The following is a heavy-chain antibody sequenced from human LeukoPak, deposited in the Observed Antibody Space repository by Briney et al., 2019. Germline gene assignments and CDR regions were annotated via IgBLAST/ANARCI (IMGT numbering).Heavy chain of an antibody. Sequence: GGSLGLSCAASGFTFSSYWMSWVRRAPGKGLEWVANIKQDGSEKYYVDSVKGRFTISRDNAKNSLYLQMNSLRAEDTAVYYCARGANYDFWSGYTTDGYNWFDPWGQGTLVTVSS. CDR2: IKQDGSEK. J-gene: IGHJ5*02. CDR1: GFTFSSYW. CDR3: ARGANYDFWSGYTTDGYNWFDP. D-gene: IGHD3-3*01. V-gene: IGHV3-7*04.